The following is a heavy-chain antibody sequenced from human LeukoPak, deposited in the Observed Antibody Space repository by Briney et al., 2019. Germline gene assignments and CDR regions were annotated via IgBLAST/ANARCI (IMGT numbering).Heavy chain of an antibody. V-gene: IGHV3-48*03. D-gene: IGHD4-23*01. Sequence: GGSPRLFCAASGFTCSSFEMKWVRQAPGKGLEWVSYISSGGSTIYYADSVKGRFTISRDNAKNSLYLQMNSLRAEDTAVYYCARDYGGSSPFDYWGQGTLVTVSS. CDR1: GFTCSSFE. J-gene: IGHJ4*02. CDR3: ARDYGGSSPFDY. CDR2: ISSGGSTI.